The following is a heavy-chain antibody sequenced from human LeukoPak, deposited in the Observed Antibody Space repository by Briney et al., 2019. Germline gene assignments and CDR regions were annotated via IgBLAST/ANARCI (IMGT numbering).Heavy chain of an antibody. CDR3: ARVVYSGSWGYFDY. CDR2: IYYSGST. CDR1: GGSMSTYY. V-gene: IGHV4-59*01. J-gene: IGHJ4*02. D-gene: IGHD3-10*01. Sequence: SETLSLTCTVSGGSMSTYYWSWIRQSPGKGLEWIGYIYYSGSTSYNPSLKSRLTISIDTSKTQFYLKMSSVTAADTAVYYCARVVYSGSWGYFDYWGRGILVTVSS.